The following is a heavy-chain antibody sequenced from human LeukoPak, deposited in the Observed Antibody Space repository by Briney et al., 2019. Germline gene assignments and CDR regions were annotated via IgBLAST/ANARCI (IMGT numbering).Heavy chain of an antibody. Sequence: SETLSLTCAVYGGSFSGYYWSWIRQPPGKGLEWIGEINHSGSTNYNPSLKSRVTISVDTSKNQFSLKLSSVTAADTAVYYCARGVVRGAIHIWGQGTMVTVSS. D-gene: IGHD3-10*01. J-gene: IGHJ3*02. V-gene: IGHV4-34*01. CDR1: GGSFSGYY. CDR2: INHSGST. CDR3: ARGVVRGAIHI.